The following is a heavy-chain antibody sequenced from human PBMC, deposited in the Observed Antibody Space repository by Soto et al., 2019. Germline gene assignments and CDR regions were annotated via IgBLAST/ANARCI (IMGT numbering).Heavy chain of an antibody. CDR2: IYPGDHET. CDR3: ARSPRSSPYFDY. J-gene: IGHJ4*02. CDR1: GYTFSSNW. V-gene: IGHV5-51*01. D-gene: IGHD6-13*01. Sequence: GASLKISCQTSGYTFSSNWVGWVRQLPGKGLEWMGIIYPGDHETRYSPSFHGKVTIATDRSINTAYLRLNSLKAPDTAVYFCARSPRSSPYFDYWGQGALVTVSS.